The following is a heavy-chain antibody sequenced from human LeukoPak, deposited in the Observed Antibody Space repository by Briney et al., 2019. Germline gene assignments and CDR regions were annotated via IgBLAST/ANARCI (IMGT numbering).Heavy chain of an antibody. CDR1: GVSFSTYY. CDR3: ARGGFYCGGDCYVDY. J-gene: IGHJ4*02. D-gene: IGHD2-21*02. V-gene: IGHV4-34*01. Sequence: SETLSLTCAVYGVSFSTYYWSWLRQPPGKGLEWIGEINHSGSTNYNPSLKSRVTISVDTSKNQFSLKLSSVTAADTAVYYCARGGFYCGGDCYVDYWGQGTLVTVSS. CDR2: INHSGST.